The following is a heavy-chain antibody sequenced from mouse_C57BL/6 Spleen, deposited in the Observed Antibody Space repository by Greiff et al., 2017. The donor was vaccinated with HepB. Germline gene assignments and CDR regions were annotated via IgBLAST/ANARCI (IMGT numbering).Heavy chain of an antibody. CDR1: GFTFSDYG. CDR3: ARGESSGGAMDY. Sequence: EVKVVESGGGLVKSGGSLKLSCAASGFTFSDYGMHWVRQAPEKGLEWVAYISSGISTIYYADTVKGRFTISRDNAKNTLFLQMTSLRSEDTAMYYCARGESSGGAMDYWGQGTSVTISS. CDR2: ISSGISTI. D-gene: IGHD3-2*02. V-gene: IGHV5-17*01. J-gene: IGHJ4*01.